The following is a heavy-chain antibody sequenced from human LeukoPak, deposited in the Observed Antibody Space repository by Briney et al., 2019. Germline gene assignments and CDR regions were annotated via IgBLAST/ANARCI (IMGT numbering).Heavy chain of an antibody. CDR1: GYTFTSYY. CDR2: INPSGGST. J-gene: IGHJ4*02. Sequence: ASVKVSCKASGYTFTSYYMHWVRQAPGQGLEWMGIINPSGGSTSYAQKFQGRVTMTRDMSTSTVYMELSSLRSEDTAVYYCARALGGTTHVARYYFDYWGQGTLVTVSS. V-gene: IGHV1-46*01. D-gene: IGHD1-7*01. CDR3: ARALGGTTHVARYYFDY.